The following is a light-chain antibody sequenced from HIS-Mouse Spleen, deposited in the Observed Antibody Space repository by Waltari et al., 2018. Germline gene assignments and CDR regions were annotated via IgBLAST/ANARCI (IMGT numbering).Light chain of an antibody. CDR2: DNN. CDR1: SPNIGNNY. J-gene: IGLJ3*02. Sequence: QSVLTQPPSVSAAPGQKVTISCPGSSPNIGNNYVSWYQQLPGTAPKLLIYDNNKRPSGIPDRFSGSKSGTSATLGITGLQTGDEADYYCGTWDSSLSGVFGGGTKLTVL. CDR3: GTWDSSLSGV. V-gene: IGLV1-51*01.